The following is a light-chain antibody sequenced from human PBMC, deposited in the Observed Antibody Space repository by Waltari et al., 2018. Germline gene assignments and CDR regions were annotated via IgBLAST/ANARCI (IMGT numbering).Light chain of an antibody. Sequence: QSALTQPASVSGSPGQSITIPFPGTSSAIGSYNLFSWYQQHPGKAPKLIIYDVTKRPSGISSRFSGSKSGITASLTISGLQAEDEADYYCCSYAGFSTVVFGGGTKLTVL. CDR1: SSAIGSYNL. CDR3: CSYAGFSTVV. J-gene: IGLJ2*01. CDR2: DVT. V-gene: IGLV2-23*02.